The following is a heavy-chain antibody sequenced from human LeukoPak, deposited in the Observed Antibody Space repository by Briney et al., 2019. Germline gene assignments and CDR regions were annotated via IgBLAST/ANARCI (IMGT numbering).Heavy chain of an antibody. CDR1: GGSFSGYY. V-gene: IGHV4-34*01. D-gene: IGHD3-10*01. Sequence: SETLSLTCAVYGGSFSGYYWGWIRQPPGKGLEWIGEINHSGSTNYNPSLKSRVTISVDTSKNQFSLKLSSVTAADTAVYYCARGRDYYGSGSYGDYWGQGTLVTVSS. CDR3: ARGRDYYGSGSYGDY. J-gene: IGHJ4*02. CDR2: INHSGST.